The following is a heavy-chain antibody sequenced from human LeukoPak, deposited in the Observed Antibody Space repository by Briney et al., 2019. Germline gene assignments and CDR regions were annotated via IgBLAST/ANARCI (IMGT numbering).Heavy chain of an antibody. CDR3: ARLRAGWYGDAFDI. Sequence: SETLSLTCTVSGGSISSYYWSWIRQPPGKGLEWIGYIYYSGGTNYNPSLKSRVTISVDTSKNQFSLKLSSVTAADTAVYYCARLRAGWYGDAFDIWGQGTMVTVSS. CDR2: IYYSGGT. CDR1: GGSISSYY. V-gene: IGHV4-59*01. D-gene: IGHD6-19*01. J-gene: IGHJ3*02.